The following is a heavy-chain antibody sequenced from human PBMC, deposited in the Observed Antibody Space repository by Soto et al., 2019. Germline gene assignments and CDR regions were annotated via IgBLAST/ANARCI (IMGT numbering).Heavy chain of an antibody. V-gene: IGHV3-23*01. CDR3: AKDRVDYGDYRGLDY. CDR1: GFTFSSYA. CDR2: ISGSGTNR. Sequence: EVQLLESGGGLVQPGGSLRLSCAASGFTFSSYAMTWVRQAPGKGLEWVSAISGSGTNRYYADSVKGRFTISRDNSKNTQDLQMNSLRAEDTAVYYCAKDRVDYGDYRGLDYWGQGTLVTVSS. D-gene: IGHD4-17*01. J-gene: IGHJ4*02.